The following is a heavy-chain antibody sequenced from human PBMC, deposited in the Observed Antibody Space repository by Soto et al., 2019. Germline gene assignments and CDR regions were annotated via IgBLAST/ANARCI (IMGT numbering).Heavy chain of an antibody. CDR3: ARQDDILTGVDY. J-gene: IGHJ4*02. CDR1: GGSISYYY. CDR2: INYSGST. Sequence: SETLSLTCTVSGGSISYYYWSWIRQPPGKGLEWIGYINYSGSTNYNPSLKSRVSISIATSKNHFSLKLSSVSAADTAVYYCARQDDILTGVDYWGQGTLVTVSS. D-gene: IGHD3-9*01. V-gene: IGHV4-59*08.